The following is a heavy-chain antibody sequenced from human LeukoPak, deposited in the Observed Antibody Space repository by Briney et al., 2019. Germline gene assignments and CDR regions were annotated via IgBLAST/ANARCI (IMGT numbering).Heavy chain of an antibody. CDR1: GFTFSSHG. D-gene: IGHD5-24*01. CDR2: IWYDGSHR. CDR3: VRDNAAADGALDY. Sequence: GGFLRLSCVASGFTFSSHGMHWVRQAPGKGLEWVAVIWYDGSHRYYPDSVKGRFTISRDNSKNTLFLQMDSLRVDDTAVYYCVRDNAAADGALDYWGQGSLVTVSS. V-gene: IGHV3-33*01. J-gene: IGHJ4*02.